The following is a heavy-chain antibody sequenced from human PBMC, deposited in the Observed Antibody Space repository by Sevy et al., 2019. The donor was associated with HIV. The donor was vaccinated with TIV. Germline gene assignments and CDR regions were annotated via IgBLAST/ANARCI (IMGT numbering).Heavy chain of an antibody. CDR2: IRGRGDTT. CDR1: GFTFSSLS. D-gene: IGHD3-10*01. V-gene: IGHV3-23*01. CDR3: VKDLESAGIDPGY. J-gene: IGHJ4*02. Sequence: GGSLRLSCAASGFTFSSLSMSWVRQAPGKGLEWVSAIRGRGDTTYYTDSVKGRFTISRDNSKNTPYLQMNSLRAEDTALYYCVKDLESAGIDPGYWGQGTLVTVSS.